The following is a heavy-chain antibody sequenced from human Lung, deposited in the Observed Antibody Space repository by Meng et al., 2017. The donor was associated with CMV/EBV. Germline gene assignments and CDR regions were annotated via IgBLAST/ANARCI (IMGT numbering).Heavy chain of an antibody. D-gene: IGHD4-17*01. J-gene: IGHJ6*02. V-gene: IGHV1-18*01. Sequence: ASAXVSXXAAGYTFTSYGISWVRQDPGQGLEWMGLISAYNGNTNYAQKLQGRVTMTTDTSTSTAYMELMSLRSDDTAVYYCAREGYGDYGPYYYYGMDVWGQGXTVTVSS. CDR2: ISAYNGNT. CDR3: AREGYGDYGPYYYYGMDV. CDR1: GYTFTSYG.